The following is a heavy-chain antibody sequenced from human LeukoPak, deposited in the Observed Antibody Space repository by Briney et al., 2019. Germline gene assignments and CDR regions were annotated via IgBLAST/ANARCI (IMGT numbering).Heavy chain of an antibody. D-gene: IGHD6-6*01. V-gene: IGHV4-4*07. Sequence: SETLSLTCTVSGGSISSYYWSWIRQPAGKGLEWIGRIYTGGNPDYNPSLKSRVTMSVDTSKNQFSLKVTSVTAADTAVYYCAKERYSSPFWWFDPWGQGTLVTVSS. CDR3: AKERYSSPFWWFDP. J-gene: IGHJ5*02. CDR2: IYTGGNP. CDR1: GGSISSYY.